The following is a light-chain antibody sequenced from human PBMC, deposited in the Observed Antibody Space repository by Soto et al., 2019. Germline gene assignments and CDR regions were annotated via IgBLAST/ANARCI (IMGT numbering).Light chain of an antibody. CDR1: SSDVGSYNL. CDR3: CSYAVGSTPYV. CDR2: EGS. J-gene: IGLJ1*01. Sequence: QSVLTQPASVSGSPGQSITISCTGTSSDVGSYNLVSWYQQHPGKAPKLMIYEGSKRPSGVSNRFSGSKSGNTASLTISGLQAEDEADYYCCSYAVGSTPYVFGKGTKVTVL. V-gene: IGLV2-23*01.